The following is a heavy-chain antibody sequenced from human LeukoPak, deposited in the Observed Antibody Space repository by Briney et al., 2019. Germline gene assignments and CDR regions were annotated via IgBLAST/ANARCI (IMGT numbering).Heavy chain of an antibody. CDR3: ATKSGDSSPLAV. J-gene: IGHJ3*01. D-gene: IGHD3-22*01. CDR2: INPSGGST. Sequence: ASVKVSCKASGYTFTSYYMHWVRQAPGQGLEWMGIINPSGGSTSYAQKFQGWVTMTRDTSISTAYMELSRLRSDDTAVYYCATKSGDSSPLAVWGQGTMVTVSS. V-gene: IGHV1-46*01. CDR1: GYTFTSYY.